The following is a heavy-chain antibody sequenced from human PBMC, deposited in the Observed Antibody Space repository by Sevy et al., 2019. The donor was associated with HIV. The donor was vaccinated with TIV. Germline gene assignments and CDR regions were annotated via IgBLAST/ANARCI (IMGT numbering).Heavy chain of an antibody. CDR1: GGSISSDSFL. CDR3: ARHLHFYGIDV. D-gene: IGHD3-3*02. Sequence: SETLSLTCTVSGGSISSDSFLWGWIRQTTGEGLSWIGSISYSGSTYYDPSLKSRITVDVDTSKKQFSLELRSVTAADTAMYYCARHLHFYGIDVWGPGTTVTVSS. V-gene: IGHV4-39*01. CDR2: ISYSGST. J-gene: IGHJ6*02.